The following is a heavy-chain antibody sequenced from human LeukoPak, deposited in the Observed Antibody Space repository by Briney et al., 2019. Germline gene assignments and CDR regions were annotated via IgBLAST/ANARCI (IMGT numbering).Heavy chain of an antibody. CDR1: GGTFSSYA. J-gene: IGHJ6*03. V-gene: IGHV1-69*13. Sequence: SVKVSCKASGGTFSSYAISWVRQAPGQGLEWMGGIIPIFGTANYAQKFQGRVTITADESTSTAYMELSSLRSEDTAVYYCARHQQLQYYYYYYMDVWGKGTTVTVSS. CDR2: IIPIFGTA. D-gene: IGHD6-13*01. CDR3: ARHQQLQYYYYYYMDV.